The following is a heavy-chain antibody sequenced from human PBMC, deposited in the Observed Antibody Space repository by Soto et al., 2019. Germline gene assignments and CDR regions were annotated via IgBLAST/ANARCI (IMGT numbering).Heavy chain of an antibody. CDR1: GFTVSSNY. V-gene: IGHV3-53*01. CDR3: ARVPGSWGSYYYYGMDV. J-gene: IGHJ6*02. D-gene: IGHD6-13*01. CDR2: IYTGGST. Sequence: EVQLVESGGGSIQPGGSLRLSCAASGFTVSSNYMTWVRQAPGKGLEWVSVIYTGGSTYYADSVKGRFTISRDNSKNTLYLQMHGLRAEDTAVYYCARVPGSWGSYYYYGMDVWGQGTTVTVSS.